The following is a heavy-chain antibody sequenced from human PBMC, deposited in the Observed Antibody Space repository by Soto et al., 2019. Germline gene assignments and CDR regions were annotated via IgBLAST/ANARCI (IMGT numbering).Heavy chain of an antibody. V-gene: IGHV1-3*01. D-gene: IGHD2-15*01. CDR3: AIGYCSGGSCYDPFDY. CDR2: INAGNGKT. J-gene: IGHJ4*02. Sequence: GASVKVSCKASGYTFTTYAMHWVRQAPGQRLEWMGWINAGNGKTKYSQKFQGRVTITRDTSATTVYMELSSLRSEDTAVYYCAIGYCSGGSCYDPFDYWGQGTLVTVYS. CDR1: GYTFTTYA.